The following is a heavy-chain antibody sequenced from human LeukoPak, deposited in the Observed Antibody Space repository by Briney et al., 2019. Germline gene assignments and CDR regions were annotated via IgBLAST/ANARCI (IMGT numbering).Heavy chain of an antibody. V-gene: IGHV1-69*04. J-gene: IGHJ4*02. D-gene: IGHD2-8*01. Sequence: GASVKVSCKASGGTFSNYVIRWVRQAPGQGLEWMGRIIPILGIANYAQKFQGRVTITADKSTSTAYMELSSLRSEDTAVCYCSIGYCTNGVCYTPLDYWGQGTLVTVSS. CDR3: SIGYCTNGVCYTPLDY. CDR1: GGTFSNYV. CDR2: IIPILGIA.